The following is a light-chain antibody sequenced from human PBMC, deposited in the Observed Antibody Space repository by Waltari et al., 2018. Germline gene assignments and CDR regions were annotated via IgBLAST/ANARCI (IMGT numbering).Light chain of an antibody. Sequence: EVVLTQSPGTLSLSPGERATLSCRASQSVSRYLAWYQQKPGQAPRLLIYDTSNRANGIPDRFSGSGSGTDFSLTISRLDPEDFAVYYCQKYGTLPATFGQGTKVEVK. V-gene: IGKV3-20*01. CDR3: QKYGTLPAT. J-gene: IGKJ1*01. CDR2: DTS. CDR1: QSVSRY.